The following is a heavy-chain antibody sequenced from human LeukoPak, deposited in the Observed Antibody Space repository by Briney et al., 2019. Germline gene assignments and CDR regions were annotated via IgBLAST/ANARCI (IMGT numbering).Heavy chain of an antibody. J-gene: IGHJ4*02. CDR1: GGTFSSYA. CDR2: INPNSGGT. D-gene: IGHD6-6*01. Sequence: GASVKVSCKASGGTFSSYAISWVRQAPGQGLEWMGWINPNSGGTNYAQKFQGRVTMTRDTSISTAYMELSRLRSDDTAVYYCARATKISWAARLNVWGQGTLVTVSS. V-gene: IGHV1-2*02. CDR3: ARATKISWAARLNV.